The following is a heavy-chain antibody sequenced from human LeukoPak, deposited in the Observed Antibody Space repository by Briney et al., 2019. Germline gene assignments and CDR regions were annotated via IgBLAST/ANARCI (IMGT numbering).Heavy chain of an antibody. CDR1: GWYFSGYY. Sequence: SETLSLTCAVYGWYFSGYYWSWIRQPPGKGLEWIGEINHSGSTNYNPSLKSRVTISVDTSKNQFSLKLSSVTAADTAVYYCARGPPGGLGYWGQGTLVTVSS. J-gene: IGHJ4*02. V-gene: IGHV4-34*01. CDR2: INHSGST. CDR3: ARGPPGGLGY. D-gene: IGHD3/OR15-3a*01.